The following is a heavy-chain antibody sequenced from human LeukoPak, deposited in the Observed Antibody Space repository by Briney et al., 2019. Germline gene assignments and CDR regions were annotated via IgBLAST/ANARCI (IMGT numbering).Heavy chain of an antibody. J-gene: IGHJ5*02. D-gene: IGHD3-10*01. Sequence: GGSLRLSCAASEFTFSIYSMNWVRQAPGKGLEWVSSISSSSSYIYYADSVKGRFTISRDNAKNSLYLQMNSLRAEDTAVYYCARNGYYGSGELRWFDPWGQGTLVTVSS. CDR1: EFTFSIYS. CDR2: ISSSSSYI. V-gene: IGHV3-21*01. CDR3: ARNGYYGSGELRWFDP.